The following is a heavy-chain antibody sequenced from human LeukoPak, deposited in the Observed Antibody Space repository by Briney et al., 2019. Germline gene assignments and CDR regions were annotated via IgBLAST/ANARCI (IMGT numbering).Heavy chain of an antibody. Sequence: PGRSLRLSCAASGFTFSSYGMHWVRQAPGKGLEWVAFISYDGSNKYYADSVRGRSTISRDNSKNTLYLQMNSLRAEDTALYYCAKDLYSGSYSGDYWGQGTLVTVSS. CDR3: AKDLYSGSYSGDY. J-gene: IGHJ4*02. D-gene: IGHD1-26*01. CDR2: ISYDGSNK. CDR1: GFTFSSYG. V-gene: IGHV3-30*18.